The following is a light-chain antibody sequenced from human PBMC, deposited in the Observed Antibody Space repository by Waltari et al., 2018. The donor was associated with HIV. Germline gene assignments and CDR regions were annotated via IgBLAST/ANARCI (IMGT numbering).Light chain of an antibody. CDR2: WAS. CDR3: HQYYTTPYT. Sequence: DIVMTQSPDSLAVSLGERATMNCKSSQSILSSSNNRKYLAWDQQKPGQPPKLRIYWASSRDSGVPDRFIGRGSGTDFSLTISSLQAEDVAVYFCHQYYTTPYTFGQGTKLEIK. J-gene: IGKJ2*01. CDR1: QSILSSSNNRKY. V-gene: IGKV4-1*01.